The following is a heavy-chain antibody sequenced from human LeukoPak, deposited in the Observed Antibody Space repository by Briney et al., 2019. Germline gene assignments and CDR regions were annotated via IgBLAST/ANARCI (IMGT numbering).Heavy chain of an antibody. CDR2: ISSSGSTI. CDR1: GFTFSDYY. CDR3: ARDRDGLRGYFDY. V-gene: IGHV3-11*04. D-gene: IGHD5-24*01. J-gene: IGHJ4*02. Sequence: PGGSLRLSSAASGFTFSDYYMSWIRQAPGKGLEWVSYISSSGSTIYYADSVKGRFTISRDNAKNSLYLQMNSLRAEDTAVYNCARDRDGLRGYFDYWGQGTLVTVSS.